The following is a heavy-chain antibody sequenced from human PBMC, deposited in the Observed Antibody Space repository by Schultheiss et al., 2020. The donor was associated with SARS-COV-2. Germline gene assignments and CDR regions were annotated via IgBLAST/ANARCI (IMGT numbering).Heavy chain of an antibody. Sequence: SETLSLTCTVSGGSISSGSYYWSWIRQPAGKGLEWIGRIYTSGSTYYNPSLKSRVTISVDTSKNQFSLKLSSVTAADTAMYYCARDPASGYPPDVWGKGTTVTVSS. D-gene: IGHD5-12*01. J-gene: IGHJ6*04. V-gene: IGHV4-61*02. CDR1: GGSISSGSYY. CDR2: IYTSGST. CDR3: ARDPASGYPPDV.